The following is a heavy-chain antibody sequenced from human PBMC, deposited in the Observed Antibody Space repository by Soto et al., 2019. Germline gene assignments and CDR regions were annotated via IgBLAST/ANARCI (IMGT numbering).Heavy chain of an antibody. CDR2: IWYDGSNK. Sequence: GGSLRLSCAASGFTFSSYGMHWVRQAPGKGLEWVAVIWYDGSNKYYADSVKGRFTISRDNSKNTLYLQMNSLRAEDTAVYYCARDTPPISGDYVPFGYWGQGTLVTVSS. V-gene: IGHV3-33*01. D-gene: IGHD4-17*01. J-gene: IGHJ4*02. CDR3: ARDTPPISGDYVPFGY. CDR1: GFTFSSYG.